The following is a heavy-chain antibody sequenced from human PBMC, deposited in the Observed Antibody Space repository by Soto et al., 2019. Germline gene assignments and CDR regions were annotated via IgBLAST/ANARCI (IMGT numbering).Heavy chain of an antibody. CDR1: GGSFSGYY. V-gene: IGHV4-34*01. J-gene: IGHJ1*01. D-gene: IGHD3-22*01. CDR3: AREEMEYDDSSGYYEYFQH. Sequence: PSETLSLTCAVYGGSFSGYYWSWIRQPPGKGLEWIGEINHSGSTNYNPSLKSRVTISVDTSKNQFSLKLSSVTAADTAVYYCAREEMEYDDSSGYYEYFQHWGQGTLVTVSS. CDR2: INHSGST.